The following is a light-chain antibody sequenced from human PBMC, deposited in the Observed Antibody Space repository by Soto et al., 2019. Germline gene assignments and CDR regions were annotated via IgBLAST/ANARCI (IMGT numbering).Light chain of an antibody. CDR2: DGS. J-gene: IGKJ4*01. CDR1: QSISNY. V-gene: IGKV1-39*01. CDR3: QQSYTIPLT. Sequence: DIQMTQSPSSLSASVGDRVTITCRASQSISNYLNWYQQKPGKAPKVLIYDGSTLQSGVPSRISGSGSGTEFTLTISSLQAEDFATYYCQQSYTIPLTFGGGTKVEIK.